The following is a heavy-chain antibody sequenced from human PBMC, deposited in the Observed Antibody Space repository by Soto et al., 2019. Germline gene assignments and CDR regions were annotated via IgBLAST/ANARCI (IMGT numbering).Heavy chain of an antibody. D-gene: IGHD4-17*01. CDR1: GFTFSDYY. Sequence: GGSLRLSCAASGFTFSDYYIHWIRRAPWKGLEWISYISGNGEIIQYAASARGRFTISRDNAENSVYLEMDSLRAEDTALYYCARDVDADFRIDFVYRGRGILVTVSS. J-gene: IGHJ4*02. CDR2: ISGNGEII. V-gene: IGHV3-11*01. CDR3: ARDVDADFRIDFVY.